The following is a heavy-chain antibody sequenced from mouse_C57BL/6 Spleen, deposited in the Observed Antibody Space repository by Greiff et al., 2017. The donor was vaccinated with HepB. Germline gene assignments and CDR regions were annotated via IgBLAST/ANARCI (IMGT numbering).Heavy chain of an antibody. D-gene: IGHD1-1*01. Sequence: VQLQQSGPGLVQPSQSLSITCTVSGFSLTSYGVHWVRQSPGKGLEWLGVIWSGGSTDYNAAFISRLSISKDNSKSQVFFKMNSLQADDTAIYYCARTYYGSTFYAMDYWGQRTSVTVSS. CDR2: IWSGGST. V-gene: IGHV2-2*01. CDR1: GFSLTSYG. CDR3: ARTYYGSTFYAMDY. J-gene: IGHJ4*01.